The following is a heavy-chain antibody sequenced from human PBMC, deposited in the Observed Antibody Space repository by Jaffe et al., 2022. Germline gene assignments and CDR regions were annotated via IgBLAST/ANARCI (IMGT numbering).Heavy chain of an antibody. V-gene: IGHV5-51*01. J-gene: IGHJ6*03. CDR1: GYSFTSYW. CDR3: ARHGGYDILTGYSGLTGYYYMDV. D-gene: IGHD3-9*01. Sequence: EVQLVQSGAEVKKPGESLKISCKGSGYSFTSYWIGWVRQMPGKGLEWMGIIYPGDSDTRYSPSFQGQVTISADKSISTAYLQWSSLKASDTAMYYCARHGGYDILTGYSGLTGYYYMDVWGKGTTVTVSS. CDR2: IYPGDSDT.